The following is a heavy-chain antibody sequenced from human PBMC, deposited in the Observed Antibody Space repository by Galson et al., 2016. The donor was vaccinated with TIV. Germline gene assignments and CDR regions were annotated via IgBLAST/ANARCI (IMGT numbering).Heavy chain of an antibody. CDR2: SVPLFRTT. D-gene: IGHD5-18*01. CDR1: GGSFSTHT. CDR3: AKDRNTALDTYYYYYGMDV. J-gene: IGHJ6*02. V-gene: IGHV1-69*13. Sequence: SVKVSCKASGGSFSTHTFNWVRQAPGQGLEWMGGSVPLFRTTNYAQKFQGRVTFTADESSSTAYMEVSRLTSDDTAVYYCAKDRNTALDTYYYYYGMDVWGQGTTVTVSS.